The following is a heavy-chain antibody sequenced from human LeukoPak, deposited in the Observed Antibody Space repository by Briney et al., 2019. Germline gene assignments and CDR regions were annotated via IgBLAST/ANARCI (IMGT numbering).Heavy chain of an antibody. V-gene: IGHV3-21*01. CDR3: ARDRYSSSWYGLWFDP. J-gene: IGHJ5*02. CDR2: ISSSSSYI. CDR1: GFTFSSYS. Sequence: GGSLRLSCAASGFTFSSYSMNWVRQAPGKGLEWVSFISSSSSYIYYADSVKGRFTISRDNAKNSLYLQMNSLRAEDTAVYYCARDRYSSSWYGLWFDPWGQGTLVTVSS. D-gene: IGHD6-13*01.